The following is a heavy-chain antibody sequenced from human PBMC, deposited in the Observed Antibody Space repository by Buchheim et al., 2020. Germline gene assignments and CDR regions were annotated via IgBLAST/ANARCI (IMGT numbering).Heavy chain of an antibody. Sequence: EVQLVESGGDLVQPGGSLRLSCAVSEFTVTNNYMAWVRQAPGKGLEWVSVIYSGGATFYADSVKGRFTISRDSFKNSMYLQMNSLKADDTAVYYCAALDTDVVGLFEHWGQGSL. V-gene: IGHV3-66*01. CDR2: IYSGGAT. CDR3: AALDTDVVGLFEH. CDR1: EFTVTNNY. D-gene: IGHD5-18*01. J-gene: IGHJ4*02.